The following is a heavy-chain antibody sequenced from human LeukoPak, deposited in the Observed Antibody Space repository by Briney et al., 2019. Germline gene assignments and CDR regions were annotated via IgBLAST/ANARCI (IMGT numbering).Heavy chain of an antibody. V-gene: IGHV4-59*01. D-gene: IGHD2-2*01. Sequence: SETLSLTCTVSGGSISSYYWSWIRQPPGKGLQWIGYIYYSGSTNYNPSLKSRVTISVDTSKKQLSLKLSSVTAADTAVYFCARGLPLDIVVVAAALGGAFDIWGQGTIVTVSS. CDR3: ARGLPLDIVVVAAALGGAFDI. CDR1: GGSISSYY. CDR2: IYYSGST. J-gene: IGHJ3*02.